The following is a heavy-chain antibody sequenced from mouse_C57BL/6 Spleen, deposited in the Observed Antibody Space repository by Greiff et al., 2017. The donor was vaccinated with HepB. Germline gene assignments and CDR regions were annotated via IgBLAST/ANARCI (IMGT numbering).Heavy chain of an antibody. CDR1: GYTFTDYN. J-gene: IGHJ3*01. Sequence: EVQLQQSGPELVKPGASVKMSCKASGYTFTDYNMHWVKQSHGKSLEWIGYINPNNGGTSYNQKFKGKATLTVNKSSSTAYMELRILTSEDSAVYYCARNEVGWFSGFAYWGKGTLVTVSA. V-gene: IGHV1-22*01. D-gene: IGHD2-3*01. CDR3: ARNEVGWFSGFAY. CDR2: INPNNGGT.